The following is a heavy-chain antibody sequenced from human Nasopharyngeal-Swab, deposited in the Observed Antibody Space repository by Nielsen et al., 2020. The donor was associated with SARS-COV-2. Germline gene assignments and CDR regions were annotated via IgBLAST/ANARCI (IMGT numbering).Heavy chain of an antibody. J-gene: IGHJ4*02. CDR2: ISGSSSTM. D-gene: IGHD6-19*01. V-gene: IGHV3-48*02. Sequence: WIRQPPGKGLEWISYISGSSSTMYYADSVKGRFTISRDNVNNSLYLQMRSLRDEDTAFYYCVAGNYNFDYWGQGTLVTVSS. CDR3: VAGNYNFDY.